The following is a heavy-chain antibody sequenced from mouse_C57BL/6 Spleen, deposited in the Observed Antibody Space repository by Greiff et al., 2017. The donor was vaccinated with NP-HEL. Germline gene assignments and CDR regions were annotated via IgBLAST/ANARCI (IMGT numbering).Heavy chain of an antibody. CDR3: ARGHYYSNYAAMDY. V-gene: IGHV5-17*01. CDR1: GFTFSDYG. Sequence: EVKLVESGGGLVKPGGSLKLSCAASGFTFSDYGMHWVRQAPEKGLEWVAYISSGSSTIYYADTVKGRFTISRDNAKNTLFLQMTSLRSEDTAMNYCARGHYYSNYAAMDYWGQGTSVTVSS. J-gene: IGHJ4*01. D-gene: IGHD2-5*01. CDR2: ISSGSSTI.